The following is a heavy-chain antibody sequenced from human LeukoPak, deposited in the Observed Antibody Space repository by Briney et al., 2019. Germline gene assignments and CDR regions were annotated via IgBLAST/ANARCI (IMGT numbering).Heavy chain of an antibody. CDR3: ARSMGVRGVPGY. Sequence: ASVKVSCKASGYTFTSYDINWVRQATGQGLEWMGWISAYNGNTNYAQKLQGRVTMTTDTSTSTAYMELRSLRSDDTAVYYCARSMGVRGVPGYWGQGTLVTVSS. CDR1: GYTFTSYD. D-gene: IGHD3-10*01. J-gene: IGHJ4*02. CDR2: ISAYNGNT. V-gene: IGHV1-18*01.